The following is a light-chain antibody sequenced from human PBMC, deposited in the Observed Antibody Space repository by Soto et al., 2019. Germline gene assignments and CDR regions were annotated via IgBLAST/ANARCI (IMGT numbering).Light chain of an antibody. V-gene: IGKV1-39*01. CDR3: QQTYSAPPAT. J-gene: IGKJ3*01. Sequence: DIQMTQSPSSLSASVGDKVTITCRASRSIFNYVNWYQQKAGKAPKILIYAASSLQSGVPSRFSGGGSGTDFTLTISSLQPEDFATYYCQQTYSAPPATFGPGTKLDI. CDR2: AAS. CDR1: RSIFNY.